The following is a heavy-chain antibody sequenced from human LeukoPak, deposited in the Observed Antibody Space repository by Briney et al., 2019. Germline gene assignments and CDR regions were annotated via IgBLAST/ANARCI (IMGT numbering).Heavy chain of an antibody. CDR1: GFTFSSYG. D-gene: IGHD3-22*01. V-gene: IGHV3-33*01. J-gene: IGHJ4*02. CDR3: ARGSGYYPLFNY. CDR2: IWYDGSKE. Sequence: GGSLRLSCVVSGFTFSSYGMHWVRQAPGKGLEWVAVIWYDGSKEYYIDSVKGRFTISRDNSKNTLYLQMNSLRAEDTAVYYCARGSGYYPLFNYWGQGTLVTVSS.